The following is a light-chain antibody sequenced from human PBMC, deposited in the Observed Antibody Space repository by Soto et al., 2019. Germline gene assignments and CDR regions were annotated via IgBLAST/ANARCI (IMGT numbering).Light chain of an antibody. V-gene: IGLV1-40*01. J-gene: IGLJ2*01. CDR3: QSYDSSLSDSGV. CDR1: SSNIGAGYD. Sequence: QSVLTQPPSVSGAPGQRVTISCTGSSSNIGAGYDVHWYQQLPGTAPKLLIYGNSNRPSGVPDRFSGSKSGTSASLAITGLQAEDEADYDCQSYDSSLSDSGVFGGGTQLTVL. CDR2: GNS.